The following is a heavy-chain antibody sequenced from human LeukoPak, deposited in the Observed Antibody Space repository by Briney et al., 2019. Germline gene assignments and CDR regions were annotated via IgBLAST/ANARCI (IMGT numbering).Heavy chain of an antibody. J-gene: IGHJ6*03. V-gene: IGHV3-21*01. Sequence: GGSLRLSCAASGFTFSSYSVNWVRQAPGKGLEWVSSISSSSSYIYYADSVKGRFTISRDNAKNSLYLQMNSLRAEDTAVYYCARRVVVPAATDYYYYYMDVWGKGTTVTVSS. D-gene: IGHD2-2*01. CDR2: ISSSSSYI. CDR3: ARRVVVPAATDYYYYYMDV. CDR1: GFTFSSYS.